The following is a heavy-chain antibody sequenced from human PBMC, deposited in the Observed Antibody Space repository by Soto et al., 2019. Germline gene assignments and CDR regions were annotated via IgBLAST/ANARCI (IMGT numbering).Heavy chain of an antibody. D-gene: IGHD5-18*01. CDR1: GGTFSSYA. Sequence: ASVKVSCKASGGTFSSYAISWVRQAPGQGLEWMGGIIPIFGTANYAQKFQGRVTITADESTSTAYMELSSLRSEDTAVYYCASGAYSYGRLDYWGQGTLVTVSS. CDR2: IIPIFGTA. J-gene: IGHJ4*02. CDR3: ASGAYSYGRLDY. V-gene: IGHV1-69*13.